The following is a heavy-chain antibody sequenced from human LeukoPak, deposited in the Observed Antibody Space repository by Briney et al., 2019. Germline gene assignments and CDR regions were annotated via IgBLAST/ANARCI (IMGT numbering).Heavy chain of an antibody. V-gene: IGHV4-59*08. CDR1: GGSISSYY. CDR2: IYYSGST. Sequence: SETLSLTCTVSGGSISSYYWSWIRQPPGKGLEWIGYIYYSGSTNYNPSLKSRVTISVDTSKNQFSLKLSSVTAADTAVYYCARGNGLYDFWSPRGDWFDPWGQGTLVTVSS. D-gene: IGHD3-3*01. CDR3: ARGNGLYDFWSPRGDWFDP. J-gene: IGHJ5*02.